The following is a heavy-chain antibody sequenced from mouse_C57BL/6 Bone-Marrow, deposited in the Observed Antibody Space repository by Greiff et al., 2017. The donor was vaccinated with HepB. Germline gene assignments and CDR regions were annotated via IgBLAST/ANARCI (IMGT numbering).Heavy chain of an antibody. Sequence: VQLQQSGPELVKPGASVKISCKASGYTFTDYYMNWVKQSHGKSLEWIGDINPNNGGTSYNQKFKGKATLTVDKSSSTAYMELRSLTSEYSAVYYCARTVVTTWYFDVWGTGTTVTVSS. CDR3: ARTVVTTWYFDV. V-gene: IGHV1-26*01. J-gene: IGHJ1*03. CDR2: INPNNGGT. CDR1: GYTFTDYY. D-gene: IGHD2-2*01.